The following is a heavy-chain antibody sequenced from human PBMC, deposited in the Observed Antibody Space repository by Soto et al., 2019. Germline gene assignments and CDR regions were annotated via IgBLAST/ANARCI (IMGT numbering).Heavy chain of an antibody. D-gene: IGHD5-12*01. CDR2: IYHSGST. CDR1: GGSISSGGYS. Sequence: QLQLQESGSGLVKPSQTLSLTCAVSGGSISSGGYSWSWIRQPPGKGLEWIGYIYHSGSTYYNPSLKRRVTISVDRSKNQFSLKLSSVTAADTAVYYCAREQGGGYSGYDFGAFDIWGQGTMVTVSS. CDR3: AREQGGGYSGYDFGAFDI. V-gene: IGHV4-30-2*01. J-gene: IGHJ3*02.